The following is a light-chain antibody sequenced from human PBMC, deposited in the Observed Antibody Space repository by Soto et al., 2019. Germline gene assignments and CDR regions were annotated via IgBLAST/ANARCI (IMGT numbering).Light chain of an antibody. CDR3: LQRSKWPLP. Sequence: EIVLTQSPATLSLSPGERATLSCRASQSGSTYLAWYHQKRGQAPMLVIYDASNRATGIPAMFSGSGSGTDFALNLSSLGHEDFAVYSCLQRSKWPLPVGGGTKVEIK. CDR2: DAS. V-gene: IGKV3-11*01. J-gene: IGKJ4*01. CDR1: QSGSTY.